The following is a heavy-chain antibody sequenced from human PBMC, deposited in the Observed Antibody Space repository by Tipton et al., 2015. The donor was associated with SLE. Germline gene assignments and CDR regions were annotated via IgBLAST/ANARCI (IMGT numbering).Heavy chain of an antibody. V-gene: IGHV4-34*01. CDR2: INHSGST. J-gene: IGHJ6*02. Sequence: TLSLTCAVYGGSFSGYYWSWIRQPPGKGLEWIGEINHSGSTNYNPSLKSRVTISVDTSKNQFSLKLSSVTAADTAVYYCARGGAGDIVVVPAHYGMDVWGQGTTVTVSS. D-gene: IGHD2-2*01. CDR3: ARGGAGDIVVVPAHYGMDV. CDR1: GGSFSGYY.